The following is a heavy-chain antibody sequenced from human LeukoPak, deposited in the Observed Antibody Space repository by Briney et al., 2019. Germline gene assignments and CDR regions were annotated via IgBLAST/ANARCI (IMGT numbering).Heavy chain of an antibody. CDR1: GFTFSSYA. V-gene: IGHV3-23*01. Sequence: GGSLRLSCTASGFTFSSYAMNWVRQAPGKGLEWVSGIRGSGVDTYYADSVKGRFTISRDSSKNTLYLQMNSLRAEDTAVYYCAKVFGSYYDSSGYYYDYWGQGTLVTVSS. J-gene: IGHJ4*02. CDR2: IRGSGVDT. D-gene: IGHD3-22*01. CDR3: AKVFGSYYDSSGYYYDY.